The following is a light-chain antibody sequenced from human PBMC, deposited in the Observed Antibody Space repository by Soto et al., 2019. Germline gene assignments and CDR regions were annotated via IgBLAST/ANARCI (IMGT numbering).Light chain of an antibody. CDR1: QTVNNNY. CDR2: GAS. CDR3: QQYNSYSPLT. Sequence: ELVLTQSPGTLSLSPGERATLSCRASQTVNNNYLAWYQQIPGQAPRLLISGASGRATGTPDRFSGSASGTDFTLTISRLEPDDFATYYCQQYNSYSPLTFGGGTKVEIK. J-gene: IGKJ4*01. V-gene: IGKV3-20*01.